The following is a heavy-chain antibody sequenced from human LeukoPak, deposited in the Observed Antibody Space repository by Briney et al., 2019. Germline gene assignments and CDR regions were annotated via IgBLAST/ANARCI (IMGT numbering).Heavy chain of an antibody. J-gene: IGHJ4*02. V-gene: IGHV1-69*13. CDR2: IIPIFGTA. D-gene: IGHD3-10*01. Sequence: SVKVSCKASGGTFSSYAISWVRQAPGQGLEWMGGIIPIFGTANYAQKFQGRVTITADESTSTAYMELSSLRSEDTAVYYCARVGAAMTYYYGSGSYTLGYWGQGTLVTVSS. CDR1: GGTFSSYA. CDR3: ARVGAAMTYYYGSGSYTLGY.